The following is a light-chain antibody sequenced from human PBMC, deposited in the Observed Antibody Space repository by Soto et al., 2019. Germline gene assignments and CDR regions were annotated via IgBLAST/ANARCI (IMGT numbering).Light chain of an antibody. J-gene: IGLJ2*01. V-gene: IGLV2-14*01. CDR1: SSDVGGYNY. CDR3: ISYTRSSTLV. CDR2: EVS. Sequence: QSALTQPASVSGSPGQSITISCTGTSSDVGGYNYVSWYQQHPGKAPKLMIYEVSNRPSGVSNRFSGSKSGNTASLTISWLQAEDEADYYCISYTRSSTLVFGGGTQLTVL.